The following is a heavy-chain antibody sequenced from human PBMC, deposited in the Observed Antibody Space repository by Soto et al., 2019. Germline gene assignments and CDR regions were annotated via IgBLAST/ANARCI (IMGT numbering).Heavy chain of an antibody. D-gene: IGHD4-17*01. CDR2: IYYSGST. CDR1: GGSISSYY. J-gene: IGHJ6*02. Sequence: PSETLSLTCTVSGGSISSYYWSWIRQPPGKGLEWIGYIYYSGSTNYNPSLKSRVTISVDTSKDQFSLKLSSVTAADTAVYYCARVLTMVNYYYYGMDVWGQGTTVTVSS. V-gene: IGHV4-59*12. CDR3: ARVLTMVNYYYYGMDV.